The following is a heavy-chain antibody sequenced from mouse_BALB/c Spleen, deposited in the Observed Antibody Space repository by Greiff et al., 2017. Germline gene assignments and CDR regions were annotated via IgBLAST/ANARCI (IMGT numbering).Heavy chain of an antibody. J-gene: IGHJ3*01. CDR1: GFTFSDYY. D-gene: IGHD2-14*01. V-gene: IGHV5-4*02. CDR2: ISDGGSYT. Sequence: EVQLVESGGGLVKPGGSLKLSCAASGFTFSDYYMYWVRQTPEKRLEWVATISDGGSYTYYQDSVKGRFTISRDNAKNNLYLQVSSLTSEDTAMYYCARDRYTDAYWGQGTLVTVSA. CDR3: ARDRYTDAY.